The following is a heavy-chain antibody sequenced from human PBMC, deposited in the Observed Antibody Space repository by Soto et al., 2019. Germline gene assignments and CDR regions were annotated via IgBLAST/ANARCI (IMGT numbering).Heavy chain of an antibody. CDR2: SNHVGNT. J-gene: IGHJ4*02. D-gene: IGHD5-18*01. CDR3: ARVLIAGVTTD. CDR1: GGSFSGYY. V-gene: IGHV4-34*01. Sequence: QVQLQQWGAGLLKPSETLSLTCAVYGGSFSGYYWSWIRQPPGKGLEWIGESNHVGNTNYNPSLKSRVTMSVDPSKNQFSLWLTSVTAADTAVYYCARVLIAGVTTDWGQGTLVIVSS.